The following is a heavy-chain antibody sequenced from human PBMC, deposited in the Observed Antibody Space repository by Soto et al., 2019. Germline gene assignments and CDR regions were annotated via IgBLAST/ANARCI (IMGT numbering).Heavy chain of an antibody. V-gene: IGHV3-74*01. CDR2: INRDGSST. J-gene: IGHJ4*02. CDR1: GFTLSTYW. D-gene: IGHD6-19*01. CDR3: ARDPAPIGWYDY. Sequence: ASGFTLSTYWMHWVRQVPGKGLQWVSRINRDGSSTSYADSVKGRFTISRDSAKNTLYLQMNSLRAEDTAVYYCARDPAPIGWYDYWGQGTLVTVSS.